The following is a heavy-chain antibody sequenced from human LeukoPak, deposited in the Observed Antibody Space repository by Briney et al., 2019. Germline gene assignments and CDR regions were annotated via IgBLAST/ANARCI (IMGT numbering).Heavy chain of an antibody. CDR1: GGSISSSSYY. V-gene: IGHV4-39*01. CDR2: IYYSGST. Sequence: SETLSLTCTVSGGSISSSSYYWGWIRQPPGKGLEWIGSIYYSGSTYYNPSLKSRVTISVDTAKNQFSLKLSSVTAADTAVYYCASRIAVAGTASDYWGQGTLVTVSS. J-gene: IGHJ4*02. CDR3: ASRIAVAGTASDY. D-gene: IGHD6-19*01.